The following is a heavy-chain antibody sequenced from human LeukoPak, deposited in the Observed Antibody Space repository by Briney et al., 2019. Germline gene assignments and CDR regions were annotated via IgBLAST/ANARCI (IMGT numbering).Heavy chain of an antibody. D-gene: IGHD3-22*01. Sequence: GGSLRLSCAASGFTFSSYAMNWVRQAPGKGLEWLAVISYDGSNKYYADSVKGRFTISRDNSKNTLYLQMNSLRAEDTAVYYCATGGYYDSSGYYPWYFDYWGQGTLVTVSS. CDR3: ATGGYYDSSGYYPWYFDY. V-gene: IGHV3-30-3*01. J-gene: IGHJ4*02. CDR2: ISYDGSNK. CDR1: GFTFSSYA.